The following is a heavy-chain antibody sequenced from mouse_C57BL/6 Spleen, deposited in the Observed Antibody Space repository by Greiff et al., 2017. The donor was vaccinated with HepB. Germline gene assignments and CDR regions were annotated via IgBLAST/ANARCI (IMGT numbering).Heavy chain of an antibody. CDR3: ARYVAQATEAMDY. CDR2: IDPSDSYT. Sequence: QVQLQQPGAELVMPGASVKLSCKASGYTFTSYWMHWVKQRPGQGLEWIGEIDPSDSYTNYNQKFKGKSTLTVDKSSSTAYMQLSSLTSEDSAVYYCARYVAQATEAMDYWGQGTSGTVSS. V-gene: IGHV1-69*01. J-gene: IGHJ4*01. CDR1: GYTFTSYW. D-gene: IGHD3-2*02.